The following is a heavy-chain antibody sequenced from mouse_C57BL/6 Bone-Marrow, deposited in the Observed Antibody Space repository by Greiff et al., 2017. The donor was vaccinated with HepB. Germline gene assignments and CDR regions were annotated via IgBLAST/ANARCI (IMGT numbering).Heavy chain of an antibody. J-gene: IGHJ3*01. CDR3: ARLNWDLWFAY. CDR1: GFTFSSYG. CDR2: ISSGGSYT. Sequence: EVNVVESGGDLVKPGGSLKLSCAASGFTFSSYGMSWVRQTPDKRLEWVATISSGGSYTYYPDSVKGRFTISRDNAKNTLYLQMSSLKSEDTAMYYCARLNWDLWFAYWGQGTLVTVSA. V-gene: IGHV5-6*01. D-gene: IGHD4-1*01.